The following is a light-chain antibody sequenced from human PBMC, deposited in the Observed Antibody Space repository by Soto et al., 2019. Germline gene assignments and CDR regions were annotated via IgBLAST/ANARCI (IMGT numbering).Light chain of an antibody. CDR3: QQLNSYPLT. Sequence: DIQLTQSPSFLSASLGDRVTITCRASQGISSCLAWYQQKPGKAPKLLIYAASTLQSGVPSRFSGSGSGTEFTLTISSLQPEDFATYYCQQLNSYPLTFGGGTKVDIK. V-gene: IGKV1-9*01. J-gene: IGKJ4*01. CDR1: QGISSC. CDR2: AAS.